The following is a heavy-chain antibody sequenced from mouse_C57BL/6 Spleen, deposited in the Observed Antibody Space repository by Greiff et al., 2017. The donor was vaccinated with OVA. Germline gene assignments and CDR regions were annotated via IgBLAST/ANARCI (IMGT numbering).Heavy chain of an antibody. V-gene: IGHV1-59*01. J-gene: IGHJ3*01. CDR2: IDPSDSYT. CDR1: GYTFTSYW. D-gene: IGHD4-1*01. Sequence: QVQLQQPGAELVRPGTSVKLSCKASGYTFTSYWMHWVKQRPGQGLEWIGVIDPSDSYTNYNQKFKGKATLTVDTSSSTAYMQLSSLTSEDSAVYYCATESNWAQFAYWGQGTLVTVSA. CDR3: ATESNWAQFAY.